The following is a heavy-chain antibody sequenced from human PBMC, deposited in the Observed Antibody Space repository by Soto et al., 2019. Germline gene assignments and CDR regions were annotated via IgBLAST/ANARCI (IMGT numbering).Heavy chain of an antibody. D-gene: IGHD4-17*01. V-gene: IGHV3-30*04. CDR2: TSYDGSIN. Sequence: RGSLRLSCAGSGFSFVSYEIRCVRHSPFKGLEWVTFTSYDGSINYYADSVKGRFTMSRDNSKNLLYLQMNSLRTEDTAVYYCVRRSTVSYYAVDVWGQGTTVTVSS. CDR3: VRRSTVSYYAVDV. CDR1: GFSFVSYE. J-gene: IGHJ6*02.